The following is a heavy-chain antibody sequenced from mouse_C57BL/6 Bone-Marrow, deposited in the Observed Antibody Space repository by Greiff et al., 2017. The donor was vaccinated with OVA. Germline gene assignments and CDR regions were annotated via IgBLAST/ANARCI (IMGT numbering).Heavy chain of an antibody. CDR2: IYPGDGDT. V-gene: IGHV1-82*01. CDR3: ARDGSSHWYFDV. D-gene: IGHD1-1*01. Sequence: QVQLQQSGPELVKPGASVKISCKASGYAFSSSWMNWVKQRPGKGLEWIGRIYPGDGDTNYNGKFKGKATLTADKSSSTAYMQLSSLTSEDSAVYVCARDGSSHWYFDVWGTGTTVTVSS. CDR1: GYAFSSSW. J-gene: IGHJ1*03.